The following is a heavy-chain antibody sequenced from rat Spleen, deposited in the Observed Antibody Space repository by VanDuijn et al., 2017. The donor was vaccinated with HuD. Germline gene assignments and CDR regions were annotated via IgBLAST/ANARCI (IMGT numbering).Heavy chain of an antibody. J-gene: IGHJ3*01. CDR3: ATRGITTSFAY. CDR2: IIYDGSRT. V-gene: IGHV5S10*01. Sequence: EVQLAESGGGLVQPGRSLKLSCAASGFTFSDYNMAWVRQAPKKGLEWVATIIYDGSRTYYRDSVKGRFTISRDNAKSTLYLQMDSLRSEDTATYNCATRGITTSFAYWGKGTLVTVSS. D-gene: IGHD1-10*01. CDR1: GFTFSDYN.